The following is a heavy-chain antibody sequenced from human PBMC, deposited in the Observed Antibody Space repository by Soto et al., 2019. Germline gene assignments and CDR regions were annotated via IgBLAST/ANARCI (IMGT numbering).Heavy chain of an antibody. D-gene: IGHD3-10*01. V-gene: IGHV3-74*01. CDR3: ARGRDYGSGTYWSHYYGMDV. J-gene: IGHJ6*02. CDR1: GFTFSSFW. Sequence: SLRLSCAASGFTFSSFWMHWVRQDPGKGLVWVSRISNDGTSTNYADSVKGRFTISRDTAKNTLYLQINSLRAEDTAVYYCARGRDYGSGTYWSHYYGMDVWGQGTTVTVSS. CDR2: ISNDGTST.